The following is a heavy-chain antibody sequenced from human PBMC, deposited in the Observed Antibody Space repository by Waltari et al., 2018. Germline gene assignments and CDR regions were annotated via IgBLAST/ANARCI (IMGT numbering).Heavy chain of an antibody. CDR3: ARHPAMTIMLWYFDL. CDR2: IYYSGST. V-gene: IGHV4-39*01. Sequence: QLQLQESGPGLVKPSETLSLTCTVSVGSISSRSYYWGWSRQPPGKGLEWIGSIYYSGSTYYTPSLKTRVTISVDTSKNQFSLKLTSVTAADTAVYYCARHPAMTIMLWYFDLWGRGTLVTVSS. J-gene: IGHJ2*01. D-gene: IGHD2-8*01. CDR1: VGSISSRSYY.